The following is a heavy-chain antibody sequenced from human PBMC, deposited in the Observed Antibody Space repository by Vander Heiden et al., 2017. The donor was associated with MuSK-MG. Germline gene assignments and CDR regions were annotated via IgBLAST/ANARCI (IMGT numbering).Heavy chain of an antibody. Sequence: EVQLVQSGAEVQKPWESLLISCKGSVYSFTSSWIGWVRQMPGKGLEWRGIIYPGDSDTRYSPSFQGQVTISADKSISTAYLQWSSRKASDTAMYYCARHRIFFDPWGQGTLVTVSS. CDR1: VYSFTSSW. V-gene: IGHV5-51*01. J-gene: IGHJ5*02. CDR3: ARHRIFFDP. CDR2: IYPGDSDT.